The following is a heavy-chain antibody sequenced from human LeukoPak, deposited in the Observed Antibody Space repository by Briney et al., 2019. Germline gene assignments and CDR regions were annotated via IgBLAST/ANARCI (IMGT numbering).Heavy chain of an antibody. CDR3: ARGTGELWYFDL. J-gene: IGHJ2*01. CDR1: GGSFSGYY. D-gene: IGHD7-27*01. Sequence: PSETLSLTCAVYGGSFSGYYWSWIRQPPGKGLEWIGEINHSGSTNYNPSLKSRVTISVDTSKNQFSLKLSSVTAADTAVYYCARGTGELWYFDLWGRGTLVTVSS. CDR2: INHSGST. V-gene: IGHV4-34*01.